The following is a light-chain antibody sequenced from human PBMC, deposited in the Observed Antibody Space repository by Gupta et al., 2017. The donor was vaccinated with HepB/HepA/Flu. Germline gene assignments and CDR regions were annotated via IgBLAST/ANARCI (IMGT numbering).Light chain of an antibody. CDR2: DVS. Sequence: QSALTQPASVSGSPGQSITISCTGTSSDVGGYNYVSWYQQHPGKAPKFMIYDVSNRPSGVSNRFSVSKSGNTASMTISGLQAEDEADYYCSSYRRSSTTVGVFGTGTKGTVL. CDR3: SSYRRSSTTVGV. V-gene: IGLV2-14*01. J-gene: IGLJ1*01. CDR1: SSDVGGYNY.